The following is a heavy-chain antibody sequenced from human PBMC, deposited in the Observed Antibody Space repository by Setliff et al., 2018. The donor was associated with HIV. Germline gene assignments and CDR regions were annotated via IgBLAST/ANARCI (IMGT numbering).Heavy chain of an antibody. CDR1: VGSISSSNYY. CDR3: GSLGYCSRTSCFY. CDR2: IYHSGST. Sequence: SETLSLTCAVSVGSISSSNYYWGWIRQAPGKGLEWIGSIYHSGSTYYNPSLKSRVTVSVDTSKNQFSLNLSPVTAADTAVYYCGSLGYCSRTSCFYWGQGNLGTVSS. J-gene: IGHJ4*02. D-gene: IGHD2-2*01. V-gene: IGHV4-39*07.